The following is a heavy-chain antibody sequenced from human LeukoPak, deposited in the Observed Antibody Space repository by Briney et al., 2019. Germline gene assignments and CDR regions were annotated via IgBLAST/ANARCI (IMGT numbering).Heavy chain of an antibody. V-gene: IGHV3-15*01. D-gene: IGHD3-22*01. Sequence: GGSLRLSCAASGFTFSNAWMSWVRQAPGKGLEWVGRIKSKTDGGTTDYAAPGKGRFTISRDDSKNTLYLQMNSLKTEDTAVYYCTTVVGSGYSYTDYWGQGTLVTVSS. CDR1: GFTFSNAW. CDR2: IKSKTDGGTT. CDR3: TTVVGSGYSYTDY. J-gene: IGHJ4*02.